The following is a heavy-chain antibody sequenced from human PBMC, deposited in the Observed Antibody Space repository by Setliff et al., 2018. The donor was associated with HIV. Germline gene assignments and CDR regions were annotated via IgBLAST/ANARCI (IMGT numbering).Heavy chain of an antibody. V-gene: IGHV1-3*04. CDR1: GYTFSTYN. CDR3: ARSLREYSYGSPDY. D-gene: IGHD5-18*01. J-gene: IGHJ4*02. Sequence: ASVKVSCKASGYTFSTYNMDWVRQAPGQGLEWMGSISTGNTKYSQKFQDRVTISRDIHANTAYMELSSLRSEDTAIYYCARSLREYSYGSPDYWGPGTLVTVSS. CDR2: ISTGNT.